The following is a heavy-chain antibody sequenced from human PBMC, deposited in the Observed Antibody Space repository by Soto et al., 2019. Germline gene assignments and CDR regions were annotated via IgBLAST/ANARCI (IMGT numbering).Heavy chain of an antibody. CDR1: GFSLSTSGVA. V-gene: IGHV2-5*02. J-gene: IGHJ3*02. Sequence: QITLKESGPTLVKPTQTLTLTCTFSGFSLSTSGVAVGWIRQPPGKALEWLALIYWDDDKRYSPSMKGRLTIPRETSKNQVVLIMTNMDPEDTATYYCAHRLTATAFDIWGQGTMVTVSS. D-gene: IGHD2-21*02. CDR3: AHRLTATAFDI. CDR2: IYWDDDK.